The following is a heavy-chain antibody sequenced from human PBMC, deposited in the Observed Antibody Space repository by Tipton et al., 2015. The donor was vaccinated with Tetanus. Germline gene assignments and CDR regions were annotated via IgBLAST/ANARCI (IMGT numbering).Heavy chain of an antibody. J-gene: IGHJ4*02. Sequence: TLSLTCTVSGGSISSGGYYWSWIRQHPGKGLEWIGYIYYSGTTYYNPSLKSRVTISVDTSKNQFSLKLRSVTAADTAVYYCARERVNLAVAAGFDYWGQGTLVTVSS. V-gene: IGHV4-31*03. CDR2: IYYSGTT. CDR1: GGSISSGGYY. D-gene: IGHD6-19*01. CDR3: ARERVNLAVAAGFDY.